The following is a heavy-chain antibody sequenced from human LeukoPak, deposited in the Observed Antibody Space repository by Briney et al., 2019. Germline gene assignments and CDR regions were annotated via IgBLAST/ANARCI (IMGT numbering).Heavy chain of an antibody. V-gene: IGHV3-7*01. Sequence: DTVKGRFTISRDNAKNSLYLQMNSLRAEDTAVYYCARLTTMTTTVGPFDYWGQGTLVTVSS. D-gene: IGHD4-17*01. J-gene: IGHJ4*02. CDR3: ARLTTMTTTVGPFDY.